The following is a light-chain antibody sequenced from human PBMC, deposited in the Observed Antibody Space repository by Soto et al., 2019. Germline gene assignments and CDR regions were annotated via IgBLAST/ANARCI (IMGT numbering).Light chain of an antibody. V-gene: IGKV3-15*01. CDR2: DAS. Sequence: EIVMTQSPVTLSVSPGDTATLSCRASQSVRRNLAWYQQKTGQAPRLLIYDASTRATGIPARFSGSGSGTEFTLTISNLQSEDFAVYYCQQCNNWPPKTFGQGTKVDIK. CDR3: QQCNNWPPKT. J-gene: IGKJ1*01. CDR1: QSVRRN.